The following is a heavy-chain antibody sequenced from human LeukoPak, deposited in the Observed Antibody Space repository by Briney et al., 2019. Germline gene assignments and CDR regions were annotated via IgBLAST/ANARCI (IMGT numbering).Heavy chain of an antibody. J-gene: IGHJ4*02. CDR2: ISGSGGST. CDR3: AKFRSSWLYYFDY. Sequence: QTGGSLRLSCAASGFTFSSYAMSWVRLAPGKGLEWVSAISGSGGSTYYADSVKGRFTISRDKSKNTLYLQMNSLRAEDTAVYYCAKFRSSWLYYFDYWGRGTLVTVSS. D-gene: IGHD6-13*01. CDR1: GFTFSSYA. V-gene: IGHV3-23*01.